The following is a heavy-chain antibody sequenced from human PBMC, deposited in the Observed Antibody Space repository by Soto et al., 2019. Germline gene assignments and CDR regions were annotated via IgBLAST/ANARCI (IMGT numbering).Heavy chain of an antibody. Sequence: ASVKVSCKASGYTFTGYYMHWVRQAPGQGLEWMGWINPNSGGTNYAQKFQGRVTMTRDTSISTAYMELSRLRSDDTAVYHCARVAVAGLYYYYGMDVWGQGTTVTVSS. V-gene: IGHV1-2*02. D-gene: IGHD6-19*01. CDR1: GYTFTGYY. J-gene: IGHJ6*02. CDR3: ARVAVAGLYYYYGMDV. CDR2: INPNSGGT.